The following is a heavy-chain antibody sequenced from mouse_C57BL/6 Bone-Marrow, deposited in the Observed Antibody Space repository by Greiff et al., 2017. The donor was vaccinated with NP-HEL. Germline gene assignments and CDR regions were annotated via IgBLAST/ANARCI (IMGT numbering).Heavy chain of an antibody. Sequence: VQLQESGAELVKPGASVKLSCKASGYTFTEYTIHWVKQRSGQGLEWIGWFYPGSGSIKYNEKFKDKATLTADKSSSTVYIELSRLTSEDSAVYFCARHEARPYYYGSPWFAYWGQGTLVTVSA. CDR3: ARHEARPYYYGSPWFAY. D-gene: IGHD1-1*01. V-gene: IGHV1-62-2*01. CDR2: FYPGSGSI. CDR1: GYTFTEYT. J-gene: IGHJ3*01.